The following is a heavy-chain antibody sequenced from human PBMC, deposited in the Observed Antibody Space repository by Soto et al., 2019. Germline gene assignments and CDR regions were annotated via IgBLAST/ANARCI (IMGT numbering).Heavy chain of an antibody. J-gene: IGHJ6*02. V-gene: IGHV7-4-1*01. CDR2: INTNTGNP. D-gene: IGHD6-13*01. Sequence: QVQLVQSGSELKKPGASVKVSCKAPGYTFTSYAMNWVRQAPGQGLEWMGWINTNTGNPTDAQGFTGRFVFSLDTSVSTAYLQICSLKAEDTAVYYCARDLSSSSGYYYYGMDVWGQGTTVTVSS. CDR1: GYTFTSYA. CDR3: ARDLSSSSGYYYYGMDV.